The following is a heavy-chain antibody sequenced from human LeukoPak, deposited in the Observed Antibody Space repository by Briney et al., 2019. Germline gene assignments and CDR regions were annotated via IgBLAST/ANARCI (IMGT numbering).Heavy chain of an antibody. CDR2: IHYSGST. Sequence: PSETLTLTRTVTGGSIANYNWSWIRQPPPKQLDRIGYIHYSGSTNYNPSLKSRVTLSVDTSKNQLSLQLSSVTAADTAVYYCTRDRGSEGGFDYWGQGMLVTVSS. D-gene: IGHD3-16*01. V-gene: IGHV4-59*01. CDR1: GGSIANYN. J-gene: IGHJ4*02. CDR3: TRDRGSEGGFDY.